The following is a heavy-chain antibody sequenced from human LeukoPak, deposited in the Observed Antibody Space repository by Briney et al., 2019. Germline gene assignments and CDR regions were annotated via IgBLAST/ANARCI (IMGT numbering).Heavy chain of an antibody. V-gene: IGHV3-23*01. D-gene: IGHD4-17*01. Sequence: GGTLRLSCVASGFTFSSYAMNWVRQAPGKGLEWVSVMSGTTGSTYYADSVKGRFTISRDNSKNTLYLQMNSLRAEDTAVYYCAKPLRMTTVTYFDYWGQGTLVTVSS. J-gene: IGHJ4*02. CDR2: MSGTTGST. CDR1: GFTFSSYA. CDR3: AKPLRMTTVTYFDY.